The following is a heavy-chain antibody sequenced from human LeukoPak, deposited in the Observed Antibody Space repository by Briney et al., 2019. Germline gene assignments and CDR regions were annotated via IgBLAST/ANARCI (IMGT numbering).Heavy chain of an antibody. D-gene: IGHD3-3*01. Sequence: PGGSLGLSCAASGFTFDDYAMHWVRQAPGKGLEWVSGISWNSGSIGYADSVKGRFTISRDNAKNSLYLQMNSLRAEDTALYYCAKVGSRFAFDIWGQGTMVTVSS. CDR2: ISWNSGSI. CDR3: AKVGSRFAFDI. CDR1: GFTFDDYA. V-gene: IGHV3-9*01. J-gene: IGHJ3*02.